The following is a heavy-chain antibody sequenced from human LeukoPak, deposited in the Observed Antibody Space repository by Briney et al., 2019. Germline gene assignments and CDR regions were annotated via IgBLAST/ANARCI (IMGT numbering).Heavy chain of an antibody. V-gene: IGHV1-69*06. CDR1: GGTFSSYA. Sequence: ASVKVSCKASGGTFSSYAISWVRQAPGQGLEWMGGIIPIFGTANYAQKFQGRVTITADKSTSTPYMELSSLRSEDTAVYYCARENYILGRWFDHWGQGTLVTVSS. D-gene: IGHD1-7*01. CDR3: ARENYILGRWFDH. J-gene: IGHJ5*02. CDR2: IIPIFGTA.